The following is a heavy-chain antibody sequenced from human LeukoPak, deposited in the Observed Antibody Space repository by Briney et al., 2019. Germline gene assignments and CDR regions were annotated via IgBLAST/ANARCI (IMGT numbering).Heavy chain of an antibody. CDR3: ALRGYSYGTGWFDP. CDR2: IHYIGGT. V-gene: IGHV4-31*02. Sequence: SETLSLTCSVSGDSVSSGGYYWSWIRQHPGKGLEWIGYIHYIGGTFYNPSLKSRATISLDTSRNQFSLELKSVTAADTAVYYCALRGYSYGTGWFDPWGQGTLVTVSS. D-gene: IGHD5-18*01. J-gene: IGHJ5*02. CDR1: GDSVSSGGYY.